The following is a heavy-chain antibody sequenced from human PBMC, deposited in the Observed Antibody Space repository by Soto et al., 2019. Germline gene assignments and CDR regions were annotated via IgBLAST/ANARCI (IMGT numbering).Heavy chain of an antibody. CDR3: ARLRGVGNNNPPLRFDP. V-gene: IGHV6-1*01. CDR2: TYYRSKWYN. Sequence: PSQTLSLTCAISGGSVSSNSAAWNWIRQSPSRGLEWLGRTYYRSKWYNDYAVYVKSRITINPDTSKNQLSQQLNSVTPEDTAVYYCARLRGVGNNNPPLRFDPWGQGTLVTVSS. D-gene: IGHD1-1*01. J-gene: IGHJ5*02. CDR1: GGSVSSNSAA.